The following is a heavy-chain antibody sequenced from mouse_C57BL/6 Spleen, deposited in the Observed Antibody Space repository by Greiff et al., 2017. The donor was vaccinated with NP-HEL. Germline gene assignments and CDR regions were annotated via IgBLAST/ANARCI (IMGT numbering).Heavy chain of an antibody. V-gene: IGHV1-4*01. Sequence: QVQLQQSGAELARPGASVKMSCKASGYTFTSYTMHWVKQRPGQGLEWIGYINPSSGDTKYNQKFKDKATLTADKSSSTAYMQLSSLTSEDSAVYYCARDGFITTVVATPYFDYWGQGTTLTVSS. J-gene: IGHJ2*01. CDR2: INPSSGDT. CDR1: GYTFTSYT. D-gene: IGHD1-1*01. CDR3: ARDGFITTVVATPYFDY.